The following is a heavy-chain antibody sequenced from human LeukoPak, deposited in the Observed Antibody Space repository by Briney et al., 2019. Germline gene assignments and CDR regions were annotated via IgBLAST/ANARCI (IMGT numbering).Heavy chain of an antibody. J-gene: IGHJ5*02. Sequence: KPSETLSLTCAVSGYSISSGYYWGWIRQPPGKGLEWIGSIYHSGSTYYNPSLKSRVTTSVDTSKNQFSLKLSSVTAADTAVYYCARDSSYYGSGSYYNQGWFDPWGQGTLVTVSS. CDR2: IYHSGST. CDR1: GYSISSGYY. V-gene: IGHV4-38-2*02. D-gene: IGHD3-10*01. CDR3: ARDSSYYGSGSYYNQGWFDP.